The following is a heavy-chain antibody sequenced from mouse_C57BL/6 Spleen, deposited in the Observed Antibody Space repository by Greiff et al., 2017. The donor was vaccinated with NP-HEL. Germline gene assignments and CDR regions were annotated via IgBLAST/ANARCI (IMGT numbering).Heavy chain of an antibody. CDR3: ARDYGNYLYYFDY. D-gene: IGHD2-1*01. V-gene: IGHV5-17*01. CDR1: GFTFSDYG. J-gene: IGHJ2*01. CDR2: ISSGSSTI. Sequence: VQLKQSGGGLVKPGGSLKLSCAASGFTFSDYGMHWVRQAPEKGLEWVAYISSGSSTIYYADTVKGRFTISRDNAKNTLFLQMTSLRSEDTAMYYCARDYGNYLYYFDYWGQGTTLTVSS.